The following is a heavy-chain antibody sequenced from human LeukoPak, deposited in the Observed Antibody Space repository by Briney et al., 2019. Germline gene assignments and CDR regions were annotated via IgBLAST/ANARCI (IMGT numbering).Heavy chain of an antibody. D-gene: IGHD6-13*01. V-gene: IGHV3-33*01. J-gene: IGHJ4*02. Sequence: GGSLRLSCAASGFTFSSYGMHWVRQAPGKGLEWVAVIWYDGSNKYYADSVKRRFTISRDNSKNTLYLQMNSLRAEHTAVYYCARETYRSSPEIDYWGQGTLVTVSS. CDR1: GFTFSSYG. CDR2: IWYDGSNK. CDR3: ARETYRSSPEIDY.